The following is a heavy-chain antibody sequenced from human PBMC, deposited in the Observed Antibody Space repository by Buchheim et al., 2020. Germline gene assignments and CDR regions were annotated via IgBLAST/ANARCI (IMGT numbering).Heavy chain of an antibody. J-gene: IGHJ6*03. D-gene: IGHD2-15*01. CDR3: AAGVAEPHCYYYYYMDV. V-gene: IGHV1-58*01. Sequence: QMQLVQSGPEVKKPGTSVKVSCKASGFTFTSSAVQWVRQARGQRLEWIGWIVVGSGNTNYAQKFQERVTITRDLSTSTAYMELSSLRSEDTAVYYCAAGVAEPHCYYYYYMDVWGKGTT. CDR1: GFTFTSSA. CDR2: IVVGSGNT.